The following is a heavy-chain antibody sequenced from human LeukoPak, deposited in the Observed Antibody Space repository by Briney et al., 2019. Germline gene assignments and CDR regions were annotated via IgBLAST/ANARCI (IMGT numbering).Heavy chain of an antibody. V-gene: IGHV3-7*01. D-gene: IGHD3-9*01. CDR1: GFTFSSYW. Sequence: GGSVRLSCAASGFTFSSYWMSWVRQAPGKGLEWVANIKQDGSEKYYVDSVKGRFTISRDNAKNSLYLQMNSLRAEDTAVYYCARDVPVLTGYYSADYWGQGTLVTVSS. J-gene: IGHJ4*02. CDR3: ARDVPVLTGYYSADY. CDR2: IKQDGSEK.